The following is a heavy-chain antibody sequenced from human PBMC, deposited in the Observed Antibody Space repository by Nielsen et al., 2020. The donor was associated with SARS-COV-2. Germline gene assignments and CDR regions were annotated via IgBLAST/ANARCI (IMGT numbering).Heavy chain of an antibody. J-gene: IGHJ5*02. D-gene: IGHD3-22*01. CDR3: AIRSSGYYNWFDP. V-gene: IGHV4-59*12. CDR2: IYYSGST. CDR1: GGSISSYY. Sequence: GSLRLSCTVSGGSISSYYWSWIRQPPGKGLEWIGYIYYSGSTNYNPSLKSRVTISVDTSKNQFSLKLSSVTAADTAVYYCAIRSSGYYNWFDPWGQGTLVTVSS.